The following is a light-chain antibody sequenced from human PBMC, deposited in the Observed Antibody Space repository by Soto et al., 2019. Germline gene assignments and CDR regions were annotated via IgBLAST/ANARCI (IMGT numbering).Light chain of an antibody. CDR3: QHYNTYSKA. V-gene: IGKV1-39*01. Sequence: DIQMTQSPSSLSASVGDRVTITCRASQSISSYLSWYQQKPGKAPKLLINVASTLQSGVPSRFSGSGSGTDFTLAISSLQPEDSAMYYCQHYNTYSKAFGPGTRVEIK. J-gene: IGKJ3*01. CDR1: QSISSY. CDR2: VAS.